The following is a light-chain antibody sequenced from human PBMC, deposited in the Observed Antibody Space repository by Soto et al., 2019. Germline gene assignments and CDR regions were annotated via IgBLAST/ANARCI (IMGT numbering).Light chain of an antibody. CDR3: QQSYSTPLT. CDR1: QSISSY. Sequence: DIQMTQSPSSLSASVGDRVTITCRARQSISSYLNWYQQKPGKAPKLLIYAAYSLQSGVPSRFSGSGSGTDFTLTISSLPPEDFATYYCQQSYSTPLTFGGGTQVEIK. V-gene: IGKV1-39*01. CDR2: AAY. J-gene: IGKJ4*01.